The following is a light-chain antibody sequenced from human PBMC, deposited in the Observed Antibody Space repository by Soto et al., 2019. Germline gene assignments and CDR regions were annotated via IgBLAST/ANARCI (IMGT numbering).Light chain of an antibody. J-gene: IGLJ1*01. Sequence: QSVLTQPASVSGSPGQSITISCTGTSSDVGAFNYVSWYLQYPGKAPKLMIYEVGNRPSGVSNRFSGSKSGNTASLTISGLQAEDEAHYYCCSYASGSIYVFGTVTKLTVL. CDR3: CSYASGSIYV. CDR2: EVG. V-gene: IGLV2-14*01. CDR1: SSDVGAFNY.